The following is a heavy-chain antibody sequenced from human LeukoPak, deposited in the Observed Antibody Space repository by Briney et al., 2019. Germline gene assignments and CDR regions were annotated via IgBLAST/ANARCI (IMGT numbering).Heavy chain of an antibody. J-gene: IGHJ3*02. D-gene: IGHD3-10*01. Sequence: GGSLRLSCAASGFTFSSYGMHWVRQAPGKGLEWVAFIRYDGSNKYYADSVKGRFTISRDNTKNTLYLQMNSLRAEDTAVYYCASFPPYMVRTDAFDIWGQGTMVTVSS. CDR1: GFTFSSYG. CDR3: ASFPPYMVRTDAFDI. CDR2: IRYDGSNK. V-gene: IGHV3-30*02.